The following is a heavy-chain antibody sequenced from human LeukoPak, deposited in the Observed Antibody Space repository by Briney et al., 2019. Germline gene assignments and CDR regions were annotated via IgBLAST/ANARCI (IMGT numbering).Heavy chain of an antibody. V-gene: IGHV3-7*01. D-gene: IGHD3-3*01. Sequence: GGSLRLSCAASGFTFSSYWMSWVRQAPGKGLEWVANIKKDGSEKYYVDSVKGRFTISRDNAKTSLYLQMNSLRAEDTAVYYCARSGYDFWSGYSPCDYWGQGTLVTVSS. CDR1: GFTFSSYW. J-gene: IGHJ4*02. CDR3: ARSGYDFWSGYSPCDY. CDR2: IKKDGSEK.